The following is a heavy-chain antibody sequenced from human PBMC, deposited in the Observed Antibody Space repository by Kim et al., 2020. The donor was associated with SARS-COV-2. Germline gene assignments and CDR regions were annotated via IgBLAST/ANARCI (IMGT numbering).Heavy chain of an antibody. D-gene: IGHD2-21*01. CDR3: ARDRGPIANWLDP. Sequence: KCHPSIKRRVTISVDMSKNQFSLQLISVTAADTAVYYCARDRGPIANWLDPWGQGTQVIVSA. V-gene: IGHV4-4*02. J-gene: IGHJ5*02.